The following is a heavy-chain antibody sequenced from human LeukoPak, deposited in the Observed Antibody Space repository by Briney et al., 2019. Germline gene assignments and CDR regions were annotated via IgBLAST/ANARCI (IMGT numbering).Heavy chain of an antibody. D-gene: IGHD5-12*01. CDR1: GISFSNYS. V-gene: IGHV3-21*04. Sequence: PGGSLRLSCAASGISFSNYSMNWVREAPGKGLEWVSLISSSSRFIYYGDSVKGRFTICKDNAKKSLYLQMNSLRAEDTAVYYCASHSGGYAYWGQGTLVTVSS. CDR3: ASHSGGYAY. J-gene: IGHJ4*02. CDR2: ISSSSRFI.